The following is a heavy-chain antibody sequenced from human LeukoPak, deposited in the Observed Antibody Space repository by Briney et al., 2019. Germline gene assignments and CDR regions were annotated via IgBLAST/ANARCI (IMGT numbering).Heavy chain of an antibody. CDR2: ISSSSSTI. J-gene: IGHJ4*02. CDR1: GFSFTTHA. V-gene: IGHV3-48*04. CDR3: ARGGSGGTPDY. D-gene: IGHD4-23*01. Sequence: GGSLRLSCVASGFSFTTHAMGWVRQAPGKGLEWVSYISSSSSTIYYADSVKGRFSISRGNAKNALYLQMNSLRAEDTAVYYCARGGSGGTPDYWGLGTLVTVSS.